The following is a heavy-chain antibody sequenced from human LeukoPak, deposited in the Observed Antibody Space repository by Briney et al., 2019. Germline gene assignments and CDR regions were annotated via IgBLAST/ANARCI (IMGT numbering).Heavy chain of an antibody. Sequence: SETLSLTCAVYGGSFSVYYWSWIRQPPGKGLEWIGEINHSGSTNYNPSLKSRVTISVDTSKNQFSLKLSSVTAADTAVYYCARGTPNNPWGQGTLVTVSS. D-gene: IGHD4/OR15-4a*01. V-gene: IGHV4-34*01. J-gene: IGHJ5*02. CDR3: ARGTPNNP. CDR2: INHSGST. CDR1: GGSFSVYY.